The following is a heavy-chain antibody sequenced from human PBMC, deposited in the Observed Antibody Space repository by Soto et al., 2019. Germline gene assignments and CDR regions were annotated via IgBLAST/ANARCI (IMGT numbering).Heavy chain of an antibody. V-gene: IGHV3-21*01. CDR2: ISSSSSYI. CDR1: GFTFSSYS. CDR3: ARDTRLVATSPHYFDY. Sequence: GGSLRLSCAASGFTFSSYSMNWVRQAPGKGLEWVSSISSSSSYIYYADSVKGRFTISRDNAKNSLYLQMNSLRAEDTAVYYCARDTRLVATSPHYFDYWGQGTLVTVSS. D-gene: IGHD5-12*01. J-gene: IGHJ4*02.